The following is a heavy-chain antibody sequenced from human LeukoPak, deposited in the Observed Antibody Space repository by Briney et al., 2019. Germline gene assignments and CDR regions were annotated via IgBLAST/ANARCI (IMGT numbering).Heavy chain of an antibody. J-gene: IGHJ4*02. D-gene: IGHD3-10*01. V-gene: IGHV3-48*04. Sequence: GGSLRLSCTTSGFTFTNYRMHWVRQGPGKGLDWITDISSTGYNTFYADSVKGRFSISRDNAKNSLYLQMNSLRAEDTAVYYCARDGLWFGESADYWGQGTLVTVSS. CDR2: ISSTGYNT. CDR3: ARDGLWFGESADY. CDR1: GFTFTNYR.